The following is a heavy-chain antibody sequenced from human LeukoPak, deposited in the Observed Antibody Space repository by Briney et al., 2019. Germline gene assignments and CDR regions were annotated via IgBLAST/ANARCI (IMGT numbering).Heavy chain of an antibody. D-gene: IGHD2-2*01. Sequence: PGGSLRLSCAASGFTFSSYSMNWVRQAPGKGLEWVSSISSSSSYIYYADSVKGRFTISRDNAKNSLYLQMNSLRAEDTAVYYCARVNRPCQGYCSSTSSYDAFDIWGQGTMVTVSS. CDR1: GFTFSSYS. V-gene: IGHV3-21*01. CDR3: ARVNRPCQGYCSSTSSYDAFDI. CDR2: ISSSSSYI. J-gene: IGHJ3*02.